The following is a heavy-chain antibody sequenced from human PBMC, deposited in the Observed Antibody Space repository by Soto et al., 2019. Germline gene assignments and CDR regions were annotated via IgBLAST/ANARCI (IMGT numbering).Heavy chain of an antibody. D-gene: IGHD7-27*01. CDR1: GGSISSGGYY. V-gene: IGHV4-31*03. CDR2: IYYSGST. Sequence: SETLSLTCTVSGGSISSGGYYWSWIRQHPGKGLEWIGYIYYSGSTYYNPSLKSRVTISVDTSKNQFSLKLSSVTAADTALYYCATAFHWDYYYYGMDVWGQGTTVTVSS. CDR3: ATAFHWDYYYYGMDV. J-gene: IGHJ6*02.